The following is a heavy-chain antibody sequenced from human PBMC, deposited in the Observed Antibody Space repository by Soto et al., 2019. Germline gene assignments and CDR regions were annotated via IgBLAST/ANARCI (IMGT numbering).Heavy chain of an antibody. J-gene: IGHJ4*02. CDR3: ARDQTDFDY. D-gene: IGHD2-21*02. V-gene: IGHV3-21*01. CDR1: GFTFSSYS. Sequence: EVQLVESGGGLVKPGGSLRLSCAASGFTFSSYSMNRVRQAPGKGLEWVSSISSSSSYIYYADSVKGRFTISRDNAKNSLYLQMNSLIAEDTAVYYCARDQTDFDYWGQGTLVTVSS. CDR2: ISSSSSYI.